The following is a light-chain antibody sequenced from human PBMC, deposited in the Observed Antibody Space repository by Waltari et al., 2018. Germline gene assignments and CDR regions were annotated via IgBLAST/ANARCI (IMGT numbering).Light chain of an antibody. CDR2: EVS. J-gene: IGLJ2*01. Sequence: QSALTQPASVSGSPGQSITISCTGTNSDVGSYNFVSWYQQHPGKAPKLRIFEVSMWPSGVTHRFSGSKSGNTASLTISGLQAEDEADDYCASWDDRLTAVVFGGGTKLTVL. CDR1: NSDVGSYNF. CDR3: ASWDDRLTAVV. V-gene: IGLV2-23*02.